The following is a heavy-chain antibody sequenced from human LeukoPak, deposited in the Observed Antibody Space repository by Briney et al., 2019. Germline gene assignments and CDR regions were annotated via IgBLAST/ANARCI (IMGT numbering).Heavy chain of an antibody. Sequence: PSETLSLTCTVSGVSIPTKNFYWGWIRQPPGKGLEWIGSVFYSGRTYYNPSLKSRVTIFVDPSKNQSSLKLSSVTAADTAVYYCARQEMYGMDVWGQGTTVTVSS. V-gene: IGHV4-39*01. J-gene: IGHJ6*02. CDR1: GVSIPTKNFY. CDR2: VFYSGRT. CDR3: ARQEMYGMDV.